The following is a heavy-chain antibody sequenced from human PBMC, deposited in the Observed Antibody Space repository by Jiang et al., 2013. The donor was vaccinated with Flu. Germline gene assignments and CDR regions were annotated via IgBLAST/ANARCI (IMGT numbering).Heavy chain of an antibody. Sequence: QSGSELKKPGASVKVSCKASGYTFTSYAMNWVRQAPGQGLEWMGWINTNTGNPTHAQGFTGRFVFSLDTSVSTAYLQISSLKAEDTAVYYCARERTYGSGSYYNLDYYYGMDVWGQGTTVTVSS. CDR1: GYTFTSYA. CDR3: ARERTYGSGSYYNLDYYYGMDV. V-gene: IGHV7-4-1*02. J-gene: IGHJ6*02. D-gene: IGHD3-10*01. CDR2: INTNTGNP.